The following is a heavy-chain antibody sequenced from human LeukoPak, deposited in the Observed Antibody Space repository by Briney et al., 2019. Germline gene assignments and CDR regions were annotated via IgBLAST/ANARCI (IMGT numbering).Heavy chain of an antibody. CDR3: ARAGYYYDSSGYLDY. CDR2: IYPCHSDT. CDR1: GYSFTSYW. D-gene: IGHD3-22*01. Sequence: GESLKISFKGSGYSFTSYWIGWARTMPGKGVGWMGIIYPCHSDTRYSPSFQGQVTISADKSISPPYLQWSSLKASDTAMYYCARAGYYYDSSGYLDYWGQGTLVTVSS. V-gene: IGHV5-51*01. J-gene: IGHJ4*02.